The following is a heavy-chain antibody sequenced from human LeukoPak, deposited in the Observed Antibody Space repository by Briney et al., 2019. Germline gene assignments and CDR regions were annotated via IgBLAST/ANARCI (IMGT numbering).Heavy chain of an antibody. CDR3: ARAGQWLVRYYFDY. J-gene: IGHJ4*02. V-gene: IGHV1-18*01. Sequence: ASVKVSCKASGYTFTSYGISWVRQAPGQGLEWMGWISAYNGNTNYAQKLQGRVTMTTDTSTSTAYMEPRSLRSDDTAVYYCARAGQWLVRYYFDYWGQGTLVTVSS. CDR1: GYTFTSYG. D-gene: IGHD6-19*01. CDR2: ISAYNGNT.